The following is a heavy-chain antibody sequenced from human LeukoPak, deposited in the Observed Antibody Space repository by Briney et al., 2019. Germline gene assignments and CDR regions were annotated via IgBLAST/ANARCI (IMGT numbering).Heavy chain of an antibody. D-gene: IGHD2-15*01. CDR3: AREGCGGSCYGPYYYYGMDV. CDR2: ISAYNGNT. V-gene: IGHV1-18*01. CDR1: GYTFTSYG. Sequence: ASVKVSCKASGYTFTSYGISWVRPAPGQGLEWMGWISAYNGNTNYAQKLQGRVTMTTDTSTSTAYMELRSLRSDDTAVYYCAREGCGGSCYGPYYYYGMDVWGQGTTVTVSS. J-gene: IGHJ6*02.